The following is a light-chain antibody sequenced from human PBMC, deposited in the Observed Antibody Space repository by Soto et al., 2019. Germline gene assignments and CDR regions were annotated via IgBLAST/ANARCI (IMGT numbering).Light chain of an antibody. V-gene: IGLV2-14*01. Sequence: QSALTQPASVSGSPGQSITISCTGTSSDVGNYKYVSWYQQHPGKAPKLMIYEVSNRPSGVSNRFSGSKSGNTASLTISGLQAVDETDYYCFSYTSSGTYVFGTGTKVTV. CDR2: EVS. CDR1: SSDVGNYKY. J-gene: IGLJ1*01. CDR3: FSYTSSGTYV.